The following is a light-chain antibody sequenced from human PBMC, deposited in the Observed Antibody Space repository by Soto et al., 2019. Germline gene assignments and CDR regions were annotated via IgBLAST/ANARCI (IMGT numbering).Light chain of an antibody. V-gene: IGLV2-23*02. J-gene: IGLJ7*01. CDR3: CSYGGSRAV. Sequence: QSALTQPASVSGSPGQSITISCTGTSIDVGSHNLVSWYQQHPGQAPILMIYEVSKRPLGVSARFSASKSGNTDSLTISGLQAEDEADYYCCSYGGSRAVFGGGTQLTVL. CDR1: SIDVGSHNL. CDR2: EVS.